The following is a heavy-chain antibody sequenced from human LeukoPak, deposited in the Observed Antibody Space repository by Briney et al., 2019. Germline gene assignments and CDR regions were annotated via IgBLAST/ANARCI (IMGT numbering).Heavy chain of an antibody. J-gene: IGHJ4*02. CDR3: ARDLHDYGDYGGFDY. CDR2: IWYDGSNK. V-gene: IGHV3-33*01. CDR1: GFTFSSYG. Sequence: GRSLRLSCAASGFTFSSYGMHWVRQAPGKGLEWVAVIWYDGSNKYYADSVKGRFTISRDNSKNTLYLQMNSLRAEDTAVYYCARDLHDYGDYGGFDYWGQGTLVTVSS. D-gene: IGHD4-17*01.